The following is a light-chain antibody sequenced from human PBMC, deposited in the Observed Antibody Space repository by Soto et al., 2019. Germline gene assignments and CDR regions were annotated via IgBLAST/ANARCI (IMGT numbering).Light chain of an antibody. CDR2: KAS. V-gene: IGKV1-5*03. J-gene: IGKJ1*01. CDR3: QQDNSYWT. Sequence: DIQMTQSPSTLSASVGDRVTITCRASQSISSWLAWYQQKPGKAPKLLIYKASSLESGVPSRFSGSGSGTEFTLTISSLHPDDFATYYCQQDNSYWTFGQGTKVEIK. CDR1: QSISSW.